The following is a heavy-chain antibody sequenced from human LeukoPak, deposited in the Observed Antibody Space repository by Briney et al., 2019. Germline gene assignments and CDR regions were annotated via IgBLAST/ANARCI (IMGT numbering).Heavy chain of an antibody. Sequence: GGSLRLSCTASGFSFSTYAMNWVRQAPGKGLEWVSYISSSSSTTYYAASVKGRFTISRDNAKNSLYLQMNSLRAEDTAVYYCARDFDSSNYGWWGQGTLVTVSS. CDR1: GFSFSTYA. CDR2: ISSSSSTT. CDR3: ARDFDSSNYGW. V-gene: IGHV3-48*01. J-gene: IGHJ4*02. D-gene: IGHD3-22*01.